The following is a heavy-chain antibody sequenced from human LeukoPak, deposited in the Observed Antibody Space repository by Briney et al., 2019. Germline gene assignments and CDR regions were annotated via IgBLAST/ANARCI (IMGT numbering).Heavy chain of an antibody. CDR2: ISWNSGSI. V-gene: IGHV3-9*03. Sequence: GGSLRLSCAASGFTFDDYAMHWVRQAPGKGLEWVSGISWNSGSIGYADSVKGRFTISRDNAKNSLYLQMNSLRAEDMALYYCAKDFKPHLGPDDAFDIWGQGTMVTVSS. CDR1: GFTFDDYA. J-gene: IGHJ3*02. CDR3: AKDFKPHLGPDDAFDI.